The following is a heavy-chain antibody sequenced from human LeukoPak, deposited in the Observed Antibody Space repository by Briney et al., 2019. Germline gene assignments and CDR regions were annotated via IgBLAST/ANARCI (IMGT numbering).Heavy chain of an antibody. J-gene: IGHJ4*02. Sequence: GGSLRLSCAASGFTFSSYWMHWVRHAPGKGLVWVSRINSDGSSISYADSVKGRFTISRDNAKNTLYLQMNSLRVEDTAVYYCAREGRVTGYDFDCWGQGTLVTVSS. D-gene: IGHD5-12*01. CDR1: GFTFSSYW. CDR3: AREGRVTGYDFDC. CDR2: INSDGSSI. V-gene: IGHV3-74*01.